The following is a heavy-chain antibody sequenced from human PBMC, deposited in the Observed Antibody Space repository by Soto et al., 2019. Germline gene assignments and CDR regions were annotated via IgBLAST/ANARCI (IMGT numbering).Heavy chain of an antibody. CDR3: ARDTNGLHY. Sequence: EVQLVESGGGLVQPGGSPRLSCAASGLIFSNYKMHWVRQAPGKGLVWVSRISTDGSITDYADSVKGRFTVSRDNAKNTLYLQMNSLRVDDTAVYYCARDTNGLHYWGQGTLVTVSS. D-gene: IGHD2-8*01. CDR1: GLIFSNYK. V-gene: IGHV3-74*01. CDR2: ISTDGSIT. J-gene: IGHJ4*02.